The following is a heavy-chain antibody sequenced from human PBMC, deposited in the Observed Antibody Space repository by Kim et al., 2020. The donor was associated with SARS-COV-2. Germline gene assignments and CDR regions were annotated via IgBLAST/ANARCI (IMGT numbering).Heavy chain of an antibody. CDR1: GGSISSGGYY. J-gene: IGHJ3*02. CDR2: IYYSGST. CDR3: ASRFNYYDSSGLDAFDI. D-gene: IGHD3-22*01. Sequence: SETLSLTCTVSGGSISSGGYYWSWIRQHPGKGLEWIGYIYYSGSTYYNPSLKSRVTISVDTSKNQFSLKLSSVTAADTAVYYCASRFNYYDSSGLDAFDIWGQGTMVTVSS. V-gene: IGHV4-31*03.